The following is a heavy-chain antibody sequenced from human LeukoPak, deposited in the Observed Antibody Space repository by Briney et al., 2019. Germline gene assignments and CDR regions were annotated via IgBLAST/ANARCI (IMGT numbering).Heavy chain of an antibody. CDR2: ISSSGSTI. V-gene: IGHV3-48*04. D-gene: IGHD3-22*01. J-gene: IGHJ4*02. CDR1: GFTFSGYS. CDR3: ARGRMDYYDSSGYY. Sequence: PGGSLRLSCAASGFTFSGYSMNWVRQAPGKGLEWVSYISSSGSTIYYADSVKGRFTISRDNAKNSLYLQMNSLRAEDTAVYYCARGRMDYYDSSGYYWGQGTLVTVSS.